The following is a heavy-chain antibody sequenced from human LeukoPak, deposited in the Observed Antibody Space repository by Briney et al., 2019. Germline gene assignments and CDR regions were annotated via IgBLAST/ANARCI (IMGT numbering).Heavy chain of an antibody. Sequence: GGSLRLSCAASGFTFSSYAMSWVRHARGKGLEWVSAISGSGGSTYYADSVKGRFTISRDNSKNTLYLQMNSLRAEDTAVYYCAKGHNYYDSSGYPYWGQGTLVTVSS. CDR3: AKGHNYYDSSGYPY. J-gene: IGHJ4*02. CDR1: GFTFSSYA. D-gene: IGHD3-22*01. V-gene: IGHV3-23*01. CDR2: ISGSGGST.